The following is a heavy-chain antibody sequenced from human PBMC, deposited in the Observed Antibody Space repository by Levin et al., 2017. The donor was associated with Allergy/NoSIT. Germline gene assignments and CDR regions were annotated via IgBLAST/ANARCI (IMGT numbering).Heavy chain of an antibody. CDR3: AVSELVGVTAGFDI. D-gene: IGHD1-26*01. CDR1: GILITTKY. Sequence: GGSLRLSCIASGILITTKYMTWVRQAPGKGLEWVSVIYSGGSSIYADSVKGRFIISRDKSTNTVFLQMNNLRGEDTAVYYCAVSELVGVTAGFDIWGQGTMVTVSS. CDR2: IYSGGSS. V-gene: IGHV3-53*01. J-gene: IGHJ3*02.